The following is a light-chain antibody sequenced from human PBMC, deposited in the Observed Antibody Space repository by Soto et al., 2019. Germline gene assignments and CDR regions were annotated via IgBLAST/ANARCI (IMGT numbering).Light chain of an antibody. CDR2: GTV. J-gene: IGKJ1*01. CDR1: QTVSFSS. V-gene: IGKV3-20*01. Sequence: EIVLTQSPGTLSLSPGEGASLSCRASQTVSFSSLAWYQQKPGQAPRLLIYGTVSRATGIPDRFSGSGSGTDFTLTISRLEPEDFAAYYCQQFGSTFVTFGRGTKVDFK. CDR3: QQFGSTFVT.